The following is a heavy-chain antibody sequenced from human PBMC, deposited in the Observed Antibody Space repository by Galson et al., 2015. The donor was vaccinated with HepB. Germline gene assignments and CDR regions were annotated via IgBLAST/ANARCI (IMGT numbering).Heavy chain of an antibody. V-gene: IGHV1-69*04. CDR3: ARGYYYDSSGYYVSSWFDP. CDR2: IIPILGIA. CDR1: GGTFSSYA. Sequence: SVKVSCKASGGTFSSYAISWVRQAPGQGLEWMGRIIPILGIANYAQKFQGRVTITADKSTSTAYMELSSLRSEDTAVYYCARGYYYDSSGYYVSSWFDPWGQGTLVTVSS. D-gene: IGHD3-22*01. J-gene: IGHJ5*02.